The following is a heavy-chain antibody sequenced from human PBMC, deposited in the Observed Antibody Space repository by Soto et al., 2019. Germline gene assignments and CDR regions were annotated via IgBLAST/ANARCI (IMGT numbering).Heavy chain of an antibody. V-gene: IGHV4-4*02. CDR1: GGSISSSNW. CDR2: IYHSGST. D-gene: IGHD5-12*01. CDR3: ASCVKVATIGINWFDP. Sequence: VQLQESGPGLVKPSGTLSLTCAVSGGSISSSNWWSWVRQPPGKGLKWIGEIYHSGSTNYNPSLKSRVTISVDKSKNQCSLKLSAVTAADTAVYYCASCVKVATIGINWFDPWGQGTLVTVSS. J-gene: IGHJ5*02.